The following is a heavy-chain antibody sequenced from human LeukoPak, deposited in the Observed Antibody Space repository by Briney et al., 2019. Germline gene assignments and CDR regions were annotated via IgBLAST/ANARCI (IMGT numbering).Heavy chain of an antibody. D-gene: IGHD3-22*01. Sequence: ASVKVSCKASGYTFTSYYTHWVRQAPGQGLEWMGIINPSGGSTSYAQKFQGRVTMTRDTSTSTVYMELSSLRSEDTAVYYCARAGDYYDSSGSFDYWGQGTLVTVSS. J-gene: IGHJ4*02. CDR3: ARAGDYYDSSGSFDY. CDR1: GYTFTSYY. V-gene: IGHV1-46*01. CDR2: INPSGGST.